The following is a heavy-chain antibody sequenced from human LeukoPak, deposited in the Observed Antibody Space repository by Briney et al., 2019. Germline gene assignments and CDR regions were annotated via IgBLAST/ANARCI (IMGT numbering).Heavy chain of an antibody. CDR2: IYYSGTT. J-gene: IGHJ4*02. Sequence: PSQTLSLTCTVSGGSISSGSYYWSWIRQHPGKGLEWIGYIYYSGTTYYNPSLKSRVTISVDTSKNQFSLKLSSVTAADTAVYYCAVVGTNYGDYEAVNYWGQGTLVTVSS. CDR3: AVVGTNYGDYEAVNY. CDR1: GGSISSGSYY. D-gene: IGHD4-17*01. V-gene: IGHV4-31*03.